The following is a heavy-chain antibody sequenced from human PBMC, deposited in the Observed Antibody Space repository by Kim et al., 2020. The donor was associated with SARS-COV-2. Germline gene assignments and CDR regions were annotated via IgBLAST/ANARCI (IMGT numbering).Heavy chain of an antibody. J-gene: IGHJ6*02. CDR1: GFTFSSYS. V-gene: IGHV3-21*01. CDR3: ARDLGSDNWGGYYYYGMDV. CDR2: ISSSSSYI. Sequence: GGSLRLSCAASGFTFSSYSMNWVRQAPGKGLEWVSSISSSSSYIYYAYSVKGRFTISRDNAKNSLYLQMNSLSAEDTAVYYCARDLGSDNWGGYYYYGMDVWGQGTTVTVSS. D-gene: IGHD7-27*01.